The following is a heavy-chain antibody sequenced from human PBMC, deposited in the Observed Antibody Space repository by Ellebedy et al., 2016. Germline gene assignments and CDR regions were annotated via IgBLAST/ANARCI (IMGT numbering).Heavy chain of an antibody. Sequence: GESLKISCVASGFTFSDYWMHWIRQSPGKGLVWVSRINIDGTSRTYADSVKGRFTVSRDNAGNTLYLQMNSLRAEDTAVYYCARLSGSGGVFWGQGTLVTVSS. CDR2: INIDGTSR. CDR1: GFTFSDYW. CDR3: ARLSGSGGVF. D-gene: IGHD6-19*01. J-gene: IGHJ4*02. V-gene: IGHV3-74*01.